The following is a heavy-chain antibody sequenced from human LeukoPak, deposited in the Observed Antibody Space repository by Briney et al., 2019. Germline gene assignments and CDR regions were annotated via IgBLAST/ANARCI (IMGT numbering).Heavy chain of an antibody. Sequence: AETLSLTCTVSGGSISSYYWSWIRQPAGKGLEWIGRIYTSGSTNYNPSLKSRVTMSVDTSKNQFSLKLSSVTAADTAVYYCASSPDYYDSSGYYYGHGYFDYWGQGTLVTVSS. CDR3: ASSPDYYDSSGYYYGHGYFDY. D-gene: IGHD3-22*01. CDR2: IYTSGST. J-gene: IGHJ4*02. V-gene: IGHV4-4*07. CDR1: GGSISSYY.